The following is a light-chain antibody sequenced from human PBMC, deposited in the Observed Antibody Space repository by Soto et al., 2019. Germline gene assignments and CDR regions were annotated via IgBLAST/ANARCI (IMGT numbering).Light chain of an antibody. V-gene: IGKV1-39*01. J-gene: IGKJ1*01. CDR3: QQSYSTPPT. CDR1: QSISSY. Sequence: DIQMTQSPSSLSASVGDRVTITCRASQSISSYLNWYQQKPGLPPKYLIYAASNLQSGVPSRFSGSGSGTDFTLTISSLQPEDFATYYCQQSYSTPPTFGQGTKVDIK. CDR2: AAS.